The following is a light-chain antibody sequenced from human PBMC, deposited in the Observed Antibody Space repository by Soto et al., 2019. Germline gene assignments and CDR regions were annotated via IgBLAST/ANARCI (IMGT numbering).Light chain of an antibody. CDR2: EVS. V-gene: IGLV2-11*01. CDR3: CSHADKNTHV. CDR1: SSDVGRYNI. J-gene: IGLJ1*01. Sequence: QSALTQPRSVSGSPGQSVTISCTGTSSDVGRYNIVSWYQQHPGTVPKLIIYEVSKRSSGVPDRFSGSKSGNTASLIISGLQVEDEADYYCCSHADKNTHVFGTGTKLTVL.